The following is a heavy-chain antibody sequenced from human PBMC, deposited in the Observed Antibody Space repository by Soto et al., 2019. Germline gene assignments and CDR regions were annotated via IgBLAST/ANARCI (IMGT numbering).Heavy chain of an antibody. CDR2: ISGSGGST. V-gene: IGHV3-23*01. D-gene: IGHD3-10*01. Sequence: EVQLLESGGGLVQPGGSLRLSCAASGFTFSSYAMSWVRQAPGKGLEWVSAISGSGGSTYYADSVKGRFTISRDNSKNTLYLQMNSLRAEDTAVYYCAKEFYCSGSYSDVGIDYCGQGTLVTVSS. J-gene: IGHJ4*02. CDR1: GFTFSSYA. CDR3: AKEFYCSGSYSDVGIDY.